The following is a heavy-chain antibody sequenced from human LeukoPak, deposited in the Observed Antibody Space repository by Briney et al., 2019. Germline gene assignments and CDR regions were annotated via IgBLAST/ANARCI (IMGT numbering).Heavy chain of an antibody. D-gene: IGHD6-19*01. Sequence: SETLSLTCTVSGGSISSYYWSWIRQPPGKGLEWIGYIYYSGNTNYNPSLKGRVTISVDTSKNQFSLQLNSVTAVDTAVYYCARYAYGSGPFDYWGQGTLITVSS. CDR3: ARYAYGSGPFDY. V-gene: IGHV4-59*01. CDR1: GGSISSYY. CDR2: IYYSGNT. J-gene: IGHJ4*02.